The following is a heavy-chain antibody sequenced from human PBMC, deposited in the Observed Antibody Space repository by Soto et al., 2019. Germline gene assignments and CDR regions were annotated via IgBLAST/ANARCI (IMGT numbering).Heavy chain of an antibody. Sequence: GESLKISCEGSGYSFTSYWIGWVRQMPGKGLEWMGIIYPGDSDTRCSPSFQGQVTISADKSISTAYLQWSSLKASDTAMYYCARLPPRVASGMDVWGQGTTVTVSS. CDR3: ARLPPRVASGMDV. V-gene: IGHV5-51*01. J-gene: IGHJ6*02. CDR2: IYPGDSDT. CDR1: GYSFTSYW. D-gene: IGHD2-15*01.